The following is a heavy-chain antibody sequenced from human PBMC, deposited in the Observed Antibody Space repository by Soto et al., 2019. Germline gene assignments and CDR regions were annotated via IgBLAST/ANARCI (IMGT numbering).Heavy chain of an antibody. J-gene: IGHJ6*03. V-gene: IGHV3-23*01. D-gene: IGHD4-4*01. Sequence: GGSLRLSCAASGFPFSNYAMSWVRQAPGKGLEWVSAISGSGGSTYYADSVKGRFTISRDNSKNTLYLQMNSLRVEDTALYYCAKSGSNYFHYYYMDVWGKGTTVTVSS. CDR1: GFPFSNYA. CDR3: AKSGSNYFHYYYMDV. CDR2: ISGSGGST.